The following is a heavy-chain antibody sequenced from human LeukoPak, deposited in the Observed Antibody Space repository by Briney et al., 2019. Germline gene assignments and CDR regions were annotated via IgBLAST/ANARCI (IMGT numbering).Heavy chain of an antibody. Sequence: KTSETLSLTCTVSGGSISTGPYYWGWIRQPPGKGLEGIGSIYYSGNTYYNPSLKSRVTISVDTPKNQFSLKLSSVTAADTAMYYCARIYYGSGSYYRVDYWGQGTLVTVSS. CDR3: ARIYYGSGSYYRVDY. CDR2: IYYSGNT. V-gene: IGHV4-39*01. CDR1: GGSISTGPYY. J-gene: IGHJ4*02. D-gene: IGHD3-10*01.